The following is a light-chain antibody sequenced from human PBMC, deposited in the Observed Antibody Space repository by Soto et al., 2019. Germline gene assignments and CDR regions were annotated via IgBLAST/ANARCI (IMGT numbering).Light chain of an antibody. CDR2: EVT. Sequence: QAVVTQPASVSGSPGQSITVSCTGTSSDIGTYNYVSWYQHHPGKAPKLIIYEVTNRPSGISDRFSGSKSGNTASLTISGLQAEDEAQYYCSSYTGRRTRVFGTGTKLTVL. J-gene: IGLJ1*01. CDR1: SSDIGTYNY. V-gene: IGLV2-14*01. CDR3: SSYTGRRTRV.